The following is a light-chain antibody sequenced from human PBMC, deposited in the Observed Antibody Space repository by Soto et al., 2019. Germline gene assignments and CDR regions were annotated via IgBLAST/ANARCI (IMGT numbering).Light chain of an antibody. J-gene: IGLJ3*02. CDR3: QSYDGSLSGSV. V-gene: IGLV1-40*01. CDR2: VNN. CDR1: HSNIGAGYD. Sequence: QSVLTQPPSASGAPGQRVTISCTGSHSNIGAGYDVHWYQQLPGTAPRLLIYVNNNRPSGVPDRFSGSKSDTSASLAITGLQADDEADYFCQSYDGSLSGSVFGGGTKLTVL.